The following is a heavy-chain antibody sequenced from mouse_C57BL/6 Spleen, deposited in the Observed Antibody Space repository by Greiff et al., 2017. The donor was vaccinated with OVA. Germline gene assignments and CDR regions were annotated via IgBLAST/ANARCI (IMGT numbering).Heavy chain of an antibody. Sequence: VQGVESGAELVKPGASVKMSCKASGYTFTSYWITWVKQRPGQGLEWIGDIYPGSGSTNYNEKFKSKATLTVDTSSSTAYMQLSSLTSEDSAVYYCAKGRITSFDYWGQGTTRTVSS. CDR3: AKGRITSFDY. V-gene: IGHV1-55*01. CDR1: GYTFTSYW. CDR2: IYPGSGST. J-gene: IGHJ2*01. D-gene: IGHD1-1*01.